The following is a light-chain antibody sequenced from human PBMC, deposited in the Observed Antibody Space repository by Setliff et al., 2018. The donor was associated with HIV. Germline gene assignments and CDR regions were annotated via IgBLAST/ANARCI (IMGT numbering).Light chain of an antibody. Sequence: EIVLTQSPGTLSLSPGDRVALSCRVSQSVTSTYLAWYQQKPGQAPRLVIYGASTRATGIPDRFSGSGSGADFTLTISRLEPEGFAVYYCQQYGSSPYTFGQGAKVDIK. CDR1: QSVTSTY. V-gene: IGKV3-20*01. J-gene: IGKJ2*01. CDR3: QQYGSSPYT. CDR2: GAS.